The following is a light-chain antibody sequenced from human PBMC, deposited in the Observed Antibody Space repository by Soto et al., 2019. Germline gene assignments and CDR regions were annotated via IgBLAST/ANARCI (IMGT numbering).Light chain of an antibody. V-gene: IGKV3-20*01. Sequence: EILLTQSPGTLSLSPGERATLSCRASQSVSSNYLAWYQQKPGQAPRILIYGASSRDTGIPNRFSGSGSGTDFTLTISRLEPEDFAVYYCQQYGNSPQTFGQGTKVDIK. CDR2: GAS. J-gene: IGKJ1*01. CDR1: QSVSSNY. CDR3: QQYGNSPQT.